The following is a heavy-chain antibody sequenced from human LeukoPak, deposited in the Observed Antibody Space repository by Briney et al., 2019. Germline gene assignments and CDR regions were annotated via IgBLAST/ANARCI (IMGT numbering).Heavy chain of an antibody. Sequence: PSETLSLTCTVSGGSISSYYWSWIRQPPGKGLEWIGYMYYSGSTNYNPSLKSRVTISVDTSKNQFSLKLSSVTAADTAVYYCARVGRYCSGGSCYSRLYYFDYWGQGTLVTVSS. D-gene: IGHD2-15*01. CDR3: ARVGRYCSGGSCYSRLYYFDY. CDR2: MYYSGST. CDR1: GGSISSYY. J-gene: IGHJ4*02. V-gene: IGHV4-59*01.